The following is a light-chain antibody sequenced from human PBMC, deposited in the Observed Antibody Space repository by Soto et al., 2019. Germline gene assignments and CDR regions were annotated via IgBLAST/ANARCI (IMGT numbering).Light chain of an antibody. CDR3: QQYGSSPQT. V-gene: IGKV3-20*01. J-gene: IGKJ1*01. CDR2: GAS. Sequence: EIVLTQSPGTLSLSPGDRATLSCRASQSVSSSYLAWDQQNPGQAPRLLIYGASSRATGIPDRFSGSGSGKAFTLTISRLGPEDFAVYYCQQYGSSPQTFGQGTKVEIK. CDR1: QSVSSSY.